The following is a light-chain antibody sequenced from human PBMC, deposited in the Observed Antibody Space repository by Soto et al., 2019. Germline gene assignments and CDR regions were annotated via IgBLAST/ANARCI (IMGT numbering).Light chain of an antibody. J-gene: IGLJ2*01. CDR2: DVD. CDR3: SSYTSTITVV. V-gene: IGLV2-14*01. CDR1: SSDVGGYNY. Sequence: QSALTQPASVSGSPGQSITISCTGTSSDVGGYNYVSWYQQHPGKAPKLMIYDVDNRPSGVSNRFSGSRSGNTAALTISGRQAEDEADYYCSSYTSTITVVCGGGTKLAVL.